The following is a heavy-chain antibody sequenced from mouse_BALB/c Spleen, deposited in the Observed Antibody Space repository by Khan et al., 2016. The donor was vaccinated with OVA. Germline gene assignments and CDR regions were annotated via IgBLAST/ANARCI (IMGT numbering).Heavy chain of an antibody. D-gene: IGHD2-12*01. J-gene: IGHJ4*01. CDR3: ARGGAAYYKNDGGAMDY. CDR1: GYTFTNAG. V-gene: IGHV9-4*02. CDR2: INTHSGVP. Sequence: VQLVESGPELKRPGETVRISCKASGYTFTNAGMQWVQKMPGKGLKWIGWINTHSGVPKYAEAFKGRFAFSLDTSATTAYLQITNLKNEDTATYFCARGGAAYYKNDGGAMDYWGQGTSVTVSS.